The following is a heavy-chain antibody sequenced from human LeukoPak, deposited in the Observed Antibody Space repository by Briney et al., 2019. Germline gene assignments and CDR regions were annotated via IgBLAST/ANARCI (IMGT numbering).Heavy chain of an antibody. J-gene: IGHJ4*02. V-gene: IGHV3-21*01. CDR1: GFTFSSYS. Sequence: PGGSLRLSCAASGFTFSSYSMNWVRQAPGKGLEWVSSISSSSSYIYYADSVKGRFTIPRDNAKNSLYLQMNSLRAEDTAVYYCARGAVAGTMYWGQGTLVTVSS. D-gene: IGHD6-19*01. CDR3: ARGAVAGTMY. CDR2: ISSSSSYI.